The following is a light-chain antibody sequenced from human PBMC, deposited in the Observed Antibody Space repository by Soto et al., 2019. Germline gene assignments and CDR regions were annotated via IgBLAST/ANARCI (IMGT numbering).Light chain of an antibody. CDR3: QQRSNWPPYT. V-gene: IGKV3-11*01. Sequence: EIVLTQSPATLSLSPGERATLSCRASQSVSSYLAWYQQKPGQAPRLLIYDASNRATGIPARFSGSGSGTDFTLTISSLEPEDFAVCYGQQRSNWPPYTFGQGTKLEIK. CDR2: DAS. CDR1: QSVSSY. J-gene: IGKJ2*01.